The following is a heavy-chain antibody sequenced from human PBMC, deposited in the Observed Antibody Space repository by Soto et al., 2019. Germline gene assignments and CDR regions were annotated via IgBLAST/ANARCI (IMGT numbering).Heavy chain of an antibody. D-gene: IGHD3-9*01. CDR1: GYTFTSYG. Sequence: GASVKVSCKASGYTFTSYGISWVRQAPGQGLEWMGWISAYNGNTNYAQKLQGRVTMTTDASTSTAYMELRSLGSDDTAVYYCARDGTYYDILTGNDYWGQGTLVTVSS. CDR2: ISAYNGNT. V-gene: IGHV1-18*01. J-gene: IGHJ4*02. CDR3: ARDGTYYDILTGNDY.